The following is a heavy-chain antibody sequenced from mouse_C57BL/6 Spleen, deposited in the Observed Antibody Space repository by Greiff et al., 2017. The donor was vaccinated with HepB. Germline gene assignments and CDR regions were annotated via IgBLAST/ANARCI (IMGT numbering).Heavy chain of an antibody. V-gene: IGHV14-1*01. Sequence: VQLQQSGAELVRPGASVKLSCTASGFNIKDYYMHWVKQRPEQGLEWIGRIDPEDGDTEYAPTFQGKATMTADTSSNTAYLQLSSLTSEDTAVYYCTTPYDYDGAWFAYWGQGTLVTVSA. CDR3: TTPYDYDGAWFAY. CDR1: GFNIKDYY. D-gene: IGHD2-4*01. CDR2: IDPEDGDT. J-gene: IGHJ3*01.